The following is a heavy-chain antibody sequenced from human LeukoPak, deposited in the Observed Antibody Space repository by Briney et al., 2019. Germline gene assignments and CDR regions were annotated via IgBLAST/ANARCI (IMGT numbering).Heavy chain of an antibody. CDR2: IYYSGST. V-gene: IGHV4-39*01. D-gene: IGHD6-13*01. CDR3: ARRISSSWYYFDY. J-gene: IGHJ4*02. CDR1: GGSINSSSYY. Sequence: EXLSLTXTVSGGSINSSSYYWGWVRQPPGKGLEWIGSIYYSGSTYYNPSLKSRVTISVDTSKNQFSLKLSSVTAADTAVYYCARRISSSWYYFDYWGQGTLVTVSS.